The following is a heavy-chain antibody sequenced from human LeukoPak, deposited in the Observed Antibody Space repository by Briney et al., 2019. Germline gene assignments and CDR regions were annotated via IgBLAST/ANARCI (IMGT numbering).Heavy chain of an antibody. D-gene: IGHD6-13*01. V-gene: IGHV3-7*04. Sequence: PGGSLRLSCAASGFTFSTYWMTWVRQAPGKGLEWVANIKQDGSAKYYVDSVKGRFTISRDSAKNSPYLQMNSLRAEDTAVYYCVRQYNSSWLQFFDYWGQGTLVTVSS. J-gene: IGHJ4*02. CDR3: VRQYNSSWLQFFDY. CDR1: GFTFSTYW. CDR2: IKQDGSAK.